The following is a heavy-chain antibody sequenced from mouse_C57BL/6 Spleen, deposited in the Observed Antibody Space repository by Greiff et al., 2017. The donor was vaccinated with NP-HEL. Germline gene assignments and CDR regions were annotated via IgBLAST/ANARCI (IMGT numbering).Heavy chain of an antibody. CDR1: GFTFSDYG. Sequence: DVKLVESGGGLVKPGGSLKLSCAASGFTFSDYGMHWVRQAPETGLEWVAYISSGSSTIYYADTVKGRFTISRDNAKNTLFLQMTSLRSEDTAMYYCARVTTRLYAMGYWGQGTSVTVSS. D-gene: IGHD2-5*01. V-gene: IGHV5-17*01. CDR3: ARVTTRLYAMGY. J-gene: IGHJ4*01. CDR2: ISSGSSTI.